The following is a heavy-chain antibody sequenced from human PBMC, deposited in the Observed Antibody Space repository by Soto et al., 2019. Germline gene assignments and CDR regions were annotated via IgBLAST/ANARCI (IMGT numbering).Heavy chain of an antibody. CDR3: ARVRGELVVVDY. CDR1: GGSISSGDYY. CDR2: IYYSGST. D-gene: IGHD3-22*01. V-gene: IGHV4-30-4*01. J-gene: IGHJ4*02. Sequence: SETLSLTCTVSGGSISSGDYYWSWIRQPPRKGLEWIGYIYYSGSTYYNPSLKSRVTISVDTSKNQFSLKLSSVTAADTAVYYCARVRGELVVVDYWGQGTLVTVSS.